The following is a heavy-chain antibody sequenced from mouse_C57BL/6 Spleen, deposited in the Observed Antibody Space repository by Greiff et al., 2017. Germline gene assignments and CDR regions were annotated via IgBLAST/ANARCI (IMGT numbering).Heavy chain of an antibody. CDR1: GFNIKNTY. CDR3: AKGEGAFINLGFAY. D-gene: IGHD1-1*01. Sequence: EVKLQQSVAELVRPGASVKLSCTASGFNIKNTYMHWVKQRPEQGLEWIGRIDPANGNTKYAPKFQGKATITADTSSNTAYLQLSSLTSEDTAIYYCAKGEGAFINLGFAYWGQGTLVTVSA. J-gene: IGHJ3*01. CDR2: IDPANGNT. V-gene: IGHV14-3*01.